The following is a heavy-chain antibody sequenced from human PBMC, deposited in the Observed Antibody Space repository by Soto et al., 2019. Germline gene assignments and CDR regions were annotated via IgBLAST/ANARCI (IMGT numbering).Heavy chain of an antibody. CDR3: ARDSPQNYYGAGSYLRRGYYYYGMDV. V-gene: IGHV4-31*03. CDR2: IYYSGST. Sequence: QVQLQESGPGLVKPSQTLSLTCTVSGGSISSGGYYWSWIRQHPGKGLEWIGYIYYSGSTYYNPSLKSRVTISVDTSKNQCALKLSSVTAADTAVYYCARDSPQNYYGAGSYLRRGYYYYGMDVWGQGTTVTVSS. D-gene: IGHD3-10*01. CDR1: GGSISSGGYY. J-gene: IGHJ6*02.